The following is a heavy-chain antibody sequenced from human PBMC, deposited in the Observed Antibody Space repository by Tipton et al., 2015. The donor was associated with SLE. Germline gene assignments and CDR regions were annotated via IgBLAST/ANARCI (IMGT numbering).Heavy chain of an antibody. CDR1: GGSIDFYY. V-gene: IGHV4-4*08. CDR2: IYISGST. D-gene: IGHD3-22*01. Sequence: TLSLTCTVSGGSIDFYYWSWIRQSPGKGLEWIGYIYISGSTNYNPSLKRRVTMSVDTSKNRFSLRLSSVTAADTAVYYCAGSGYDHLSWFDPWGQGILVTVSS. J-gene: IGHJ5*02. CDR3: AGSGYDHLSWFDP.